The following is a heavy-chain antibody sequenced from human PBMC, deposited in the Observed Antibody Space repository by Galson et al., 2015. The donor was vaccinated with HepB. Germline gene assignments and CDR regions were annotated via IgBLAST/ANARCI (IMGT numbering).Heavy chain of an antibody. CDR3: AKERARRNYDFWSGAFDS. CDR1: GFTFDDYA. D-gene: IGHD3-3*01. CDR2: ISWSSGTI. J-gene: IGHJ4*02. Sequence: SLRLSCAASGFTFDDYAVHWVRQGPGKGLEWVSSISWSSGTIGYADSVKGRFTISRDNAKNSLYLEMNSLRAEDTALYYCAKERARRNYDFWSGAFDSWGQGTLVTVSS. V-gene: IGHV3-9*01.